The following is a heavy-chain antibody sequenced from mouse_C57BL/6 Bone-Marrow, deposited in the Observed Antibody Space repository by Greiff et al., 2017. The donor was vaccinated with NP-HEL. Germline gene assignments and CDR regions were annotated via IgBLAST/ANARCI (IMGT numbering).Heavy chain of an antibody. D-gene: IGHD1-1*01. CDR1: GFTFSDYG. J-gene: IGHJ1*03. CDR2: ISSGSSTI. Sequence: EVQVVESGGGLVKPGGSLKLSCAASGFTFSDYGMHWVRQAPEKGLEWVAYISSGSSTIYYADTVKGRFTISRDNAKNTLFLQMTSLRSEDTAMYYCARFITTVVATGRYFDVWGTGTTVTVSS. CDR3: ARFITTVVATGRYFDV. V-gene: IGHV5-17*01.